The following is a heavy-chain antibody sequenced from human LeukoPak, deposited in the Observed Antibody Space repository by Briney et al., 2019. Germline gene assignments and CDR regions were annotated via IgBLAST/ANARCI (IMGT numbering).Heavy chain of an antibody. Sequence: SVKVSCKASGGTFSSYAITWVRQAPGQGLEWMGRIIPIFGTTNYAQKFQGRVTITTDESTSTAYMELNSLRAEDTAVYYCARVLYHGDYWFDPWGQGTLVTVSS. V-gene: IGHV1-69*05. D-gene: IGHD4-17*01. J-gene: IGHJ5*02. CDR3: ARVLYHGDYWFDP. CDR2: IIPIFGTT. CDR1: GGTFSSYA.